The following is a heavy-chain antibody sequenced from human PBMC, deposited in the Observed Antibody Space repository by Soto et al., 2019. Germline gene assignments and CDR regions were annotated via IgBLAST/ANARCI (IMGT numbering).Heavy chain of an antibody. D-gene: IGHD4-17*01. CDR3: ARETDYGDYEN. CDR1: GFTVSSNY. CDR2: IYSGGST. V-gene: IGHV3-66*01. J-gene: IGHJ4*02. Sequence: GGSLRLSCAASGFTVSSNYMSWVRQAPGKGLEWVSVIYSGGSTYYADSVKGRFTISRDNSKNTLYLQMNSLRAEDTAVYYCARETDYGDYENWGQGTLVTVSS.